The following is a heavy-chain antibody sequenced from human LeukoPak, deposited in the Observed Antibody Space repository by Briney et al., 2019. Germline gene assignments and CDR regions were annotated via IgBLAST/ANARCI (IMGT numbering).Heavy chain of an antibody. Sequence: ASVKVSCKASGGTFSNYAISWVRQAPGQGLEWMGGIIPIFGTANYAQKFQGRVTITTDESTSTAYMELSTLRSEDTAVYFCAREGGSYGGAFDIWGQGTMVTVSS. V-gene: IGHV1-69*05. CDR2: IIPIFGTA. D-gene: IGHD1-26*01. CDR3: AREGGSYGGAFDI. CDR1: GGTFSNYA. J-gene: IGHJ3*02.